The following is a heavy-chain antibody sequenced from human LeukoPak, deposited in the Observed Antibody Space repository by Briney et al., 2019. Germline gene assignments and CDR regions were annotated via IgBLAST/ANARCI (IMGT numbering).Heavy chain of an antibody. Sequence: GGSLRLSCAVSGITLTNYGMSWVRQAPGKGLEWVAGISDSGGSTHYAESVKGRFTISRDNPKNTLYLQMNSLRAEDTAVYFCAKRGVVIRVILVGFHKEAYYFDSWGQGALVTVSS. CDR3: AKRGVVIRVILVGFHKEAYYFDS. V-gene: IGHV3-23*01. J-gene: IGHJ4*02. D-gene: IGHD3-22*01. CDR1: GITLTNYG. CDR2: ISDSGGST.